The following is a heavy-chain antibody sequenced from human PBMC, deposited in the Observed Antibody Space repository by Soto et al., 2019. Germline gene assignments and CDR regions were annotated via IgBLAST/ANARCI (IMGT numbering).Heavy chain of an antibody. CDR3: ARPVEMATISRSYLFY. CDR1: GGTFSNYA. V-gene: IGHV1-69*01. D-gene: IGHD5-12*01. Sequence: QVQLVQSAAEVKKPGSSVKVSCKASGGTFSNYAINWVRQAPGQGLEWMGGIIPLFGTANYAQKFQGRVTITADESTSTAYLDLSSLRSEDTAVYYCARPVEMATISRSYLFYWGQGTLVTVSS. CDR2: IIPLFGTA. J-gene: IGHJ4*02.